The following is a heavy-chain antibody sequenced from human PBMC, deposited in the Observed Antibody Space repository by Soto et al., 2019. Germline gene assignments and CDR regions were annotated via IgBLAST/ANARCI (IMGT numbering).Heavy chain of an antibody. CDR1: GFFFSSYT. J-gene: IGHJ4*02. CDR2: FSATSENT. Sequence: EVQLLESGGGLVQPGGSLRLSCVGSGFFFSSYTMTWVRQAPGKGLEWVSSFSATSENTYYADSVRGRFTISRDNSKNTLFLQMNSLKAEDTAMYYCAKARAQQWLRLPFDYWGQGIPVIVSS. D-gene: IGHD6-19*01. V-gene: IGHV3-23*01. CDR3: AKARAQQWLRLPFDY.